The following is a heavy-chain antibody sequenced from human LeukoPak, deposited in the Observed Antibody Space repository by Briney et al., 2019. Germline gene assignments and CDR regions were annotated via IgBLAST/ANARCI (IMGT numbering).Heavy chain of an antibody. J-gene: IGHJ5*02. CDR2: ISAYNGNT. D-gene: IGHD3-10*01. CDR1: GYTFTSYG. V-gene: IGHV1-18*01. CDR3: ARSRGSGSPNHNWFDP. Sequence: ASVKVSCKASGYTFTSYGISWVRQAPGQGLEWMGWISAYNGNTNYAQKLQGRVTMTTDTSTSTAYMELRSLRSDDTAVYYCARSRGSGSPNHNWFDPWGQGTLVTVSS.